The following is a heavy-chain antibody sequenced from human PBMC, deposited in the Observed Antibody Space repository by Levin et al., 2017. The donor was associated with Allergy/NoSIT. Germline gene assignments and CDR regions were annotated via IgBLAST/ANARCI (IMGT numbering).Heavy chain of an antibody. Sequence: ESGPTLVKPTQTLTLTCTFSGFSLSTIGMCVSWIRQPPGKALEWLARIDWDDDKYYSTSLKTRLPISKDTSKNQVVLTMNNMEPEDTATCHGARRNYEKSEKGGPFDYWGQGTRVTVSS. J-gene: IGHJ4*02. CDR2: IDWDDDK. D-gene: IGHD3-16*01. CDR3: ARRNYEKSEKGGPFDY. V-gene: IGHV2-70*11. CDR1: GFSLSTIGMC.